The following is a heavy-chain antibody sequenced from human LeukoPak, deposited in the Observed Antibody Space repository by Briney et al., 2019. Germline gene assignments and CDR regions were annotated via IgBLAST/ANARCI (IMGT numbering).Heavy chain of an antibody. V-gene: IGHV4-30-2*01. CDR2: IYHSGST. CDR3: ARGGELSDFDY. Sequence: SETLSLTCTVSGGSIGTYYWSWIRQPPGKGLEWIGYIYHSGSTYYNPSLKSRVTISVDRSKNQFSLKLSSVTAADTAVYYCARGGELSDFDYWGQGTLVTVSS. D-gene: IGHD3-16*02. CDR1: GGSIGTYY. J-gene: IGHJ4*02.